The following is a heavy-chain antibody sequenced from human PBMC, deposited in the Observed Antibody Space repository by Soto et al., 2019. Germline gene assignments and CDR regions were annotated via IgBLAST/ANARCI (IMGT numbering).Heavy chain of an antibody. CDR3: ARSDHYYYDSSGYWDY. D-gene: IGHD3-22*01. CDR2: IYYSGST. J-gene: IGHJ4*02. Sequence: SETLSLTCTVSGASISSGGYYWGWIRQHPGKGLEWIGYIYYSGSTYYNPSLKSRVTISVDTSKNQFSLKLSSVTAADTAVYYCARSDHYYYDSSGYWDYWGQGTLVTVSS. CDR1: GASISSGGYY. V-gene: IGHV4-31*03.